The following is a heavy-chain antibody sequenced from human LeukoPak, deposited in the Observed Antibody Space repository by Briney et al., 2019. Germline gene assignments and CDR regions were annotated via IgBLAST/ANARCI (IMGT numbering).Heavy chain of an antibody. CDR3: ARHPPHSGWYPEAHWFDP. D-gene: IGHD6-19*01. Sequence: SETLSLTCTVSGGSISSYYWSWIRQPSGKGLGWIGYIYYSGSTNYNPSLKSRVTISVDTSKNQFSLKLSSVTAADTAVYYCARHPPHSGWYPEAHWFDPWGQGTLVTVSS. J-gene: IGHJ5*02. CDR1: GGSISSYY. CDR2: IYYSGST. V-gene: IGHV4-59*08.